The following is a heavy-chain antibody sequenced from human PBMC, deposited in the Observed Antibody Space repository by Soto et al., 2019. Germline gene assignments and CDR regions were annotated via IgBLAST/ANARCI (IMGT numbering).Heavy chain of an antibody. V-gene: IGHV3-30*18. CDR1: GFTFSSYG. Sequence: VGSLRLSCAASGFTFSSYGMHWVRQAPGKGLEWVAVISYDGSNKYYADSVKGRFTISRDNAKNSLYLQMNSLRSEDTALYYCAKDMGYDLSPLGYFDYWGQGTLVTVSS. D-gene: IGHD5-12*01. J-gene: IGHJ4*02. CDR2: ISYDGSNK. CDR3: AKDMGYDLSPLGYFDY.